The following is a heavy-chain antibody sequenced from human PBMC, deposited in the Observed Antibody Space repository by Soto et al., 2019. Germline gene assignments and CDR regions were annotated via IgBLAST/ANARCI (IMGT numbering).Heavy chain of an antibody. J-gene: IGHJ4*02. D-gene: IGHD6-13*01. CDR1: GFTFSSYG. Sequence: QVQLVESGGGVVQPGRSLRLSCAASGFTFSSYGMQWVRQAPGKGLEWVAIISYDGSNKYYADSVKGRFTISRDNSKNTLYLQMNSLRAEDTAVYYCAKDQGSSENAVDYWGQGTLVTVSS. CDR2: ISYDGSNK. V-gene: IGHV3-30*18. CDR3: AKDQGSSENAVDY.